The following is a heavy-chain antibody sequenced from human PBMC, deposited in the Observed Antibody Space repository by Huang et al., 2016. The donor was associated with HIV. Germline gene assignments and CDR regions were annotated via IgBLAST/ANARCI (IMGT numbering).Heavy chain of an antibody. D-gene: IGHD6-19*01. V-gene: IGHV4-39*01. J-gene: IGHJ6*02. CDR1: GGSISSSSYY. Sequence: LQLQESGPGLVKSSETLSLICTVSGGSISSSSYYWGWIRQPPGKGPAWIGSIYESANTYYNPPLKSRVTISVDTSKNQFSLKVNSVTAADTAVYYCARHGRVAGHYYNNMDVWGRGTTVTVSS. CDR2: IYESANT. CDR3: ARHGRVAGHYYNNMDV.